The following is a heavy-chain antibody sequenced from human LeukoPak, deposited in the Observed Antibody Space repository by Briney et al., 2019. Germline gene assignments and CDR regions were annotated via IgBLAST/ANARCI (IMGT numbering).Heavy chain of an antibody. CDR2: IKSKTDGGTT. J-gene: IGHJ4*02. CDR3: TTAESDTAMVTD. D-gene: IGHD5-18*01. Sequence: GGSLRLSCAASGFTFSNAWMSWVRQAPGKGLEWVGRIKSKTDGGTTDYAAPVKGRFTISRDDSKNTLYLQMNSLKTEDTAVYYCTTAESDTAMVTDWGQGTLVTVSS. V-gene: IGHV3-15*01. CDR1: GFTFSNAW.